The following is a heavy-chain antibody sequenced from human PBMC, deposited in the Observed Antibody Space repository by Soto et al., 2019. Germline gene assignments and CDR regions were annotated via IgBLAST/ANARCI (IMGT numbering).Heavy chain of an antibody. V-gene: IGHV3-49*03. J-gene: IGHJ5*02. CDR3: STNYYDSRGYDNWFDP. D-gene: IGHD3-22*01. Sequence: GGSLRLSCTASGFTFRDYAMSWFRQAPGKGLEWVGFIRSKAYGGTVVYAASVKGRFTISRDDSKSIAYLQMNSLKTEDTAVYYCSTNYYDSRGYDNWFDPWGQGTLVTV. CDR2: IRSKAYGGTV. CDR1: GFTFRDYA.